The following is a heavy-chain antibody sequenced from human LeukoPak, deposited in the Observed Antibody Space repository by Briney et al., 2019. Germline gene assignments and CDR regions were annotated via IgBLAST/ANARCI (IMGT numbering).Heavy chain of an antibody. CDR2: ISGSSSYI. CDR3: ARDLLGWELHYFDY. D-gene: IGHD1-26*01. V-gene: IGHV3-21*01. CDR1: GFTFSTYN. Sequence: PGGSLRLSYAASGFTFSTYNMNWVRQAPGKGLEWVSSISGSSSYIYYADSVKGRFSISRDNAKNSLYLQMNSLRAEDTAVYYCARDLLGWELHYFDYWGQGTLVTVSS. J-gene: IGHJ4*02.